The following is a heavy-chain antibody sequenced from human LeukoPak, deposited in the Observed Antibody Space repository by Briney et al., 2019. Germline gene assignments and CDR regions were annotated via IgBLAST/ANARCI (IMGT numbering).Heavy chain of an antibody. V-gene: IGHV3-48*03. CDR1: GFTFSSYE. J-gene: IGHJ4*02. Sequence: GGSLRLSCAASGFTFSSYEMNWVRQAPGKGLEWVSYISSSGSTIYYADSVKGRFTIPRDNAKNSLYLQMNSLRAEDTAVYYCARDKGTYYYDSSPEGYWGQGTLVTVSS. D-gene: IGHD3-22*01. CDR2: ISSSGSTI. CDR3: ARDKGTYYYDSSPEGY.